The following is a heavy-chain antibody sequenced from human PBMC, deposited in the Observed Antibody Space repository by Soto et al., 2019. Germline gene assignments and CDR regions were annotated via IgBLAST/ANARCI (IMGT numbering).Heavy chain of an antibody. CDR3: ARGAELVVVPAATIPYFDY. CDR2: IYYSGST. D-gene: IGHD2-2*01. Sequence: PSETLSLTCTVSGGSISSYYWSWIRQPPGKGLEWIGYIYYSGSTNYNPSLKSRVTISVDTSKNQFSLKLSSVTAADTAVYYCARGAELVVVPAATIPYFDYWGQGTLVTVSS. V-gene: IGHV4-59*01. CDR1: GGSISSYY. J-gene: IGHJ4*02.